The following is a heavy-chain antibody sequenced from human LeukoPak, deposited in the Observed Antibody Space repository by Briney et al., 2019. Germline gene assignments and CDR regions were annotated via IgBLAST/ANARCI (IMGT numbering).Heavy chain of an antibody. V-gene: IGHV4-30-4*08. J-gene: IGHJ5*02. CDR2: IYYSGST. CDR1: GGSISSGDYY. Sequence: NPSQTLSLTCTVSGGSISSGDYYWSWIRQPPGKGLEWIGYIYYSGSTYYNPSLKSRVTISVDTSKNQFSLKLSSVTAADTAVYYCAGRYYDSSGYPAPFDPWGQGTLVTVSS. D-gene: IGHD3-22*01. CDR3: AGRYYDSSGYPAPFDP.